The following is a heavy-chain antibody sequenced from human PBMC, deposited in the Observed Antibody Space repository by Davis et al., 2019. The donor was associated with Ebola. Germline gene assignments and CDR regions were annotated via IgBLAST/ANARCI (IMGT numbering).Heavy chain of an antibody. CDR2: ISGSGGST. CDR1: GFTFSSYA. V-gene: IGHV3-23*01. J-gene: IGHJ6*02. Sequence: PGGSLRLSCAASGFTFSSYAMSWVRQAPGKGLEWVSAISGSGGSTYYADSVKGRFTISRDNSKNTLYLQMNSLRAEDTAVDYCAKDYSNYYYGMDVWGQGTTVTVSS. CDR3: AKDYSNYYYGMDV. D-gene: IGHD4-11*01.